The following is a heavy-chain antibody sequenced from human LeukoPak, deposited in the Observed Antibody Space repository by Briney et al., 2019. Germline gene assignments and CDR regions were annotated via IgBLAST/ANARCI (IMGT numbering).Heavy chain of an antibody. CDR3: ARTADYYDSSGSRDY. Sequence: PGGSLRLSCAASGFTVSSNYMSWVRQAPGKGLEWVSSISSSSSYIYYADSVKGRFTISRDNAKNSLYLQMNSLRAEDTAVYYCARTADYYDSSGSRDYWGQGTLVTVSS. D-gene: IGHD3-22*01. J-gene: IGHJ4*02. V-gene: IGHV3-21*01. CDR2: ISSSSSYI. CDR1: GFTVSSNY.